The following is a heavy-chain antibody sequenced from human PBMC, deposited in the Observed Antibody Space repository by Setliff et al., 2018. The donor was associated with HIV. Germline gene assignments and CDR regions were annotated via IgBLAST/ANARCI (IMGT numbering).Heavy chain of an antibody. Sequence: SETLSLTCAASGYSISSGFYWGWIRQPPGKGLEWIGNIYHSGSTYYNPSLKSRVTISVDTSKNQFSLKLRPVTAADTAVYYCARSRGPWDSSHEPGSSWFDYWGQGTLVTVSS. J-gene: IGHJ4*02. CDR3: ARSRGPWDSSHEPGSSWFDY. CDR1: GYSISSGFY. CDR2: IYHSGST. D-gene: IGHD6-13*01. V-gene: IGHV4-38-2*01.